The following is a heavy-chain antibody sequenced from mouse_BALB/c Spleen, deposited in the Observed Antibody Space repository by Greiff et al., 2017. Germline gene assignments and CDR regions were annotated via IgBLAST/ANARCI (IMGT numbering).Heavy chain of an antibody. CDR2: INSNGGST. V-gene: IGHV5-6-2*01. Sequence: EVKLMESGGGLVKLGGSLKLSCAASGFTFSSYYMSWVRQTPEKRLELVAAINSNGGSTYYPDTVKGRFTISRDNAKNTLYLQMSSLKSEDTALYYCARQSTATFMDYWGQGTSVTVSS. D-gene: IGHD1-2*01. CDR3: ARQSTATFMDY. CDR1: GFTFSSYY. J-gene: IGHJ4*01.